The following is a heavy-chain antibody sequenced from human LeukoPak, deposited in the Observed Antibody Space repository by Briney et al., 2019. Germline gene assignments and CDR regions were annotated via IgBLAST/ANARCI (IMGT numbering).Heavy chain of an antibody. Sequence: GESLKISCKGSGYNFTSYWIGWVRQMPGKGLEWMGIIYPGDSDTRYSPSFQGQVTISADKSISTAYLQWSSLKASDTAMYYCARRLYSSSSAFDYWGQGTLVTVSS. J-gene: IGHJ4*02. CDR1: GYNFTSYW. V-gene: IGHV5-51*01. D-gene: IGHD6-6*01. CDR2: IYPGDSDT. CDR3: ARRLYSSSSAFDY.